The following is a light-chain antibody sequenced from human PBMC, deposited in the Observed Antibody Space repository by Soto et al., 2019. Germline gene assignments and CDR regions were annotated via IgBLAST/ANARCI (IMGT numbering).Light chain of an antibody. V-gene: IGKV1-5*03. CDR1: QSISSS. J-gene: IGKJ3*01. Sequence: DIQMTQSPSTLSASVGDRVTIPCRASQSISSSLAWYQQKPGKAPNLLIYKASSLQGGVPSRFSGSGSGTEFTLTISSLQPDDFATYYCQQYNSYPFTFGPGTKVDIK. CDR2: KAS. CDR3: QQYNSYPFT.